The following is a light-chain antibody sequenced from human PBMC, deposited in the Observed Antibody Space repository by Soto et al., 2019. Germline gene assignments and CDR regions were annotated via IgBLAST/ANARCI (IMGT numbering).Light chain of an antibody. CDR3: QQYGSSPTWT. V-gene: IGKV3-20*01. Sequence: ESVLTHSPGTLTLSPGERATLSSRASQSVSSSYLAWYQQKPGQAPRLLIYGASSRATGIPDRFSGSGSGTDFTLTISRLEPEDFAVYYCQQYGSSPTWTFGQGTKVDIK. CDR1: QSVSSSY. CDR2: GAS. J-gene: IGKJ1*01.